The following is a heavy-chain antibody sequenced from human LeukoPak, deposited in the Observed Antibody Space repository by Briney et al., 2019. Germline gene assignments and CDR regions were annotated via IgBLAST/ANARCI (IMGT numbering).Heavy chain of an antibody. V-gene: IGHV3-9*01. CDR3: AKDYSNFYCYYMDV. D-gene: IGHD4-11*01. J-gene: IGHJ6*03. Sequence: GGSLRLSCAASGFTFDDYAMHWVRQAPGKGLEWESGISWNSGSIGYADSVKGRFTISRDNAKNSLYLQMNSLRAEDTALYYCAKDYSNFYCYYMDVWGKGTTVTVSS. CDR1: GFTFDDYA. CDR2: ISWNSGSI.